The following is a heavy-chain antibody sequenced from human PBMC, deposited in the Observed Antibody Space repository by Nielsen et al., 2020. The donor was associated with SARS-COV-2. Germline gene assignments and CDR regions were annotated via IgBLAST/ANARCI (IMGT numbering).Heavy chain of an antibody. J-gene: IGHJ2*01. CDR3: ARHWREGATFYWFFDL. D-gene: IGHD1-26*01. Sequence: GESLKISCEASGFTFSHYWMNWIRQAPGKGLEWVAIIREDGSETYYVDSVKGRFTISRDNAKNSLFLQMTSLRPEDTAVYYCARHWREGATFYWFFDLWGRGTLVTVSS. CDR1: GFTFSHYW. V-gene: IGHV3-7*03. CDR2: IREDGSET.